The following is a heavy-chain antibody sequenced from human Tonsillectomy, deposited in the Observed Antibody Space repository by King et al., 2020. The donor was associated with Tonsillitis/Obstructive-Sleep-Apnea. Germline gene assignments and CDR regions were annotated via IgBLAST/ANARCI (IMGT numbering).Heavy chain of an antibody. D-gene: IGHD6-13*01. CDR2: IDHSGST. J-gene: IGHJ4*02. Sequence: VQLQQWGAGLLKPSETLSLTCAVYGGSFSGYYWNWIRQPPGKGLEWIGEIDHSGSTNYNPSLKSRGTISIDTSKNQFSLKLSSVTAADTAVYYCAREHSSSLDYWGQGTLVTVSS. CDR3: AREHSSSLDY. V-gene: IGHV4-34*01. CDR1: GGSFSGYY.